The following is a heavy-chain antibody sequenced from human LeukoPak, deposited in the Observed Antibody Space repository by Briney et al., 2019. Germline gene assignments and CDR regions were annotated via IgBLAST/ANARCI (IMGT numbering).Heavy chain of an antibody. CDR2: ISSSSSYI. Sequence: GGSLRLSRAAPGFTFSSYSMNWVRQAPGKGLEWVSSISSSSSYIYYADSVKGRFTISRDNAKNSLYLQMNSLRAEDTAVYYCARDLQLAFDYWGQGTLVTVSS. CDR1: GFTFSSYS. V-gene: IGHV3-21*01. D-gene: IGHD1-1*01. J-gene: IGHJ4*02. CDR3: ARDLQLAFDY.